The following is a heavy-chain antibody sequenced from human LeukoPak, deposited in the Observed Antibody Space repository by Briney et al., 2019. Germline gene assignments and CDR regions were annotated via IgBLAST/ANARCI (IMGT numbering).Heavy chain of an antibody. J-gene: IGHJ4*02. Sequence: PGGSLRLSCAASGFTFSSYAMSWVRQAPGKGLEWVSAISGSGGSTYYADSVKGRFTISRDNSKNTLYLQMNSLRAEDTAVYYCAKDANYYDSSGYSPLFDYWGQGTLVTVSS. CDR1: GFTFSSYA. V-gene: IGHV3-23*01. CDR3: AKDANYYDSSGYSPLFDY. D-gene: IGHD3-22*01. CDR2: ISGSGGST.